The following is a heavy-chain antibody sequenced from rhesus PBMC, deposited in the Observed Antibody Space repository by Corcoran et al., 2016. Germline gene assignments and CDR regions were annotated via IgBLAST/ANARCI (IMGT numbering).Heavy chain of an antibody. V-gene: IGHV4-122*02. J-gene: IGHJ4*01. D-gene: IGHD4-29*01. CDR1: GGSISSGYYY. Sequence: QVQLQESGPGLVKPSETLSLTCAVSGGSISSGYYYWSWIRQPPGKGLEWIWYITYSGSTSYNPSLKSRVTISRDTAKNQFSLKLSSVTAADTAVYYCAREIYGGGVDYWGQGVLVTVSS. CDR2: ITYSGST. CDR3: AREIYGGGVDY.